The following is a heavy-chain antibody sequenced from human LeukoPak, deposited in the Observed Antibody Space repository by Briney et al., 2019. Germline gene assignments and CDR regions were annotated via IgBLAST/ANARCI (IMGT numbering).Heavy chain of an antibody. CDR2: INPNSGGT. V-gene: IGHV1-2*02. J-gene: IGHJ5*02. Sequence: ASVKVSCKASGYTFTGYYMHWVRQAPGQGIEWMGWINPNSGGTNYAQKFQGRVTMTRDTSISTAYMELSRLRSDDTAVYYCARAESVVPAAMDWFDPWGQGTLVTVSS. CDR3: ARAESVVPAAMDWFDP. CDR1: GYTFTGYY. D-gene: IGHD2-2*01.